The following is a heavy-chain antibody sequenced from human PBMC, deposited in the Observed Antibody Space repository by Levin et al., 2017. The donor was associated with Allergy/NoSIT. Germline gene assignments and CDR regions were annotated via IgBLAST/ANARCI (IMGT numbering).Heavy chain of an antibody. J-gene: IGHJ6*02. CDR1: GVSISSYY. Sequence: SETLSLTCTVSGVSISSYYWSWIRQPPGKGLEWIGYISYSGSTNYNPSLKSRVTISVDTSKNQFSLKLYSVTAADTAVSYCARDRTVVSNTVYYYGMDVWGQGTTVTVSS. D-gene: IGHD4-23*01. V-gene: IGHV4-59*01. CDR3: ARDRTVVSNTVYYYGMDV. CDR2: ISYSGST.